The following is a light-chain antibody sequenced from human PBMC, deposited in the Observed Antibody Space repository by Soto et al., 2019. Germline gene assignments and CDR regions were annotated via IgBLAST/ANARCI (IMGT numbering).Light chain of an antibody. Sequence: DIQMTQSPSSLSASLGDRVTITCRASQSIGKHLNWYQQKPGKAPKFLIYAASNLQSGVPSRFSGSGSGTEFTLTVNSLQPEDFATYYCQQGYTSAITFGQGTRLEIK. CDR3: QQGYTSAIT. V-gene: IGKV1-39*01. CDR2: AAS. J-gene: IGKJ5*01. CDR1: QSIGKH.